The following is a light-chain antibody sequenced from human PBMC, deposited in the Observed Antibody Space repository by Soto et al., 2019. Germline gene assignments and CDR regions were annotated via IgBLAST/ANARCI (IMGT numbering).Light chain of an antibody. CDR3: QQGLGTPYS. V-gene: IGKV1-39*01. CDR1: RNIRNY. CDR2: ASS. Sequence: DIQMTQSPSSLSASVGDSVTISCRASRNIRNYLNWYQQKPGKAPKLLIYASSSLHRGVPSRFAGSGAGTEFTRSGSGVHPEDFVTYFCQQGLGTPYSFGHET. J-gene: IGKJ2*01.